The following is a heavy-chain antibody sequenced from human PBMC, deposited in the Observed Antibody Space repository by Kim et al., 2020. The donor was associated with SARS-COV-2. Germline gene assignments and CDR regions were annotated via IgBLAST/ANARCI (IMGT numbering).Heavy chain of an antibody. D-gene: IGHD3-10*01. CDR3: ARGIRKYYGSNNWFDP. CDR2: IYYSGST. CDR1: GGSISSYY. V-gene: IGHV4-59*13. Sequence: SETLSLTCTVSGGSISSYYWSWIRQPPGKGLEWIGYIYYSGSTNYNPSLKSRVTISVDTSKNQFSLKLSSVTAADTAVYYCARGIRKYYGSNNWFDPWGQGTLVTVSS. J-gene: IGHJ5*02.